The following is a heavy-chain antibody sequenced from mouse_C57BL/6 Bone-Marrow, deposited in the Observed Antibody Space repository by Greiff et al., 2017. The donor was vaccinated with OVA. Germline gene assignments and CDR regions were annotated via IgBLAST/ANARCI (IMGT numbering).Heavy chain of an antibody. D-gene: IGHD1-1*01. Sequence: VKLMESGAELVRPGASVTLSCKASGYTFTDYEMHWVKQTPVHGLEWIGAIDPETGGTAYNQKFKGKAILTADKSSSTAYMELRSLTSEDSAVYYCTRSPFTTVEDWYFDVWGTGTTVTVSS. CDR1: GYTFTDYE. V-gene: IGHV1-15*01. CDR3: TRSPFTTVEDWYFDV. J-gene: IGHJ1*03. CDR2: IDPETGGT.